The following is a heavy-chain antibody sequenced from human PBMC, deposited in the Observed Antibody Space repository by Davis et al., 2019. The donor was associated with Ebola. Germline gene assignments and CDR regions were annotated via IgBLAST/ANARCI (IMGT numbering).Heavy chain of an antibody. CDR2: TYYTSKWHN. V-gene: IGHV6-1*01. Sequence: PSETLSLTCAISGDSVFGKNGAWNWIRQSPSRGLEWLGRTYYTSKWHNDYGESVKSRITINPDTSKNQLSLQLNSGTPEDTAVYYCVRGWGRSGLDVWGQGVTVTVSS. D-gene: IGHD3-16*01. CDR3: VRGWGRSGLDV. J-gene: IGHJ6*02. CDR1: GDSVFGKNGA.